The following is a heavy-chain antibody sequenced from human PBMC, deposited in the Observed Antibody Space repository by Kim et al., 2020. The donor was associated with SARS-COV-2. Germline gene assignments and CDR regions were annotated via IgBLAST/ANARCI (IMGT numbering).Heavy chain of an antibody. V-gene: IGHV3-21*01. CDR3: ARDRTTVTTAYFQH. D-gene: IGHD4-17*01. Sequence: AESVKGRLTTSSNNAKTSLYMQMNSLRAEDTAVYYCARDRTTVTTAYFQHWGQGTLVTVSS. J-gene: IGHJ1*01.